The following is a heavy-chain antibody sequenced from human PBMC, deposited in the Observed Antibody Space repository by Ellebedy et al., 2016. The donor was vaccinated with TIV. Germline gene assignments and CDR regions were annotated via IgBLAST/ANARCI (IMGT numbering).Heavy chain of an antibody. CDR3: ARDGTVLVPAADMDV. V-gene: IGHV1-69*13. J-gene: IGHJ6*03. Sequence: SVKVSCKASGGIFRSYAISWVRQAPGQGLEWMGGIMAVFRTANYAQKFQGRVTITADEPTTTVYMEVSDLTSEDTAVYYCARDGTVLVPAADMDVWGKGTTVTVSS. CDR1: GGIFRSYA. CDR2: IMAVFRTA. D-gene: IGHD2-2*01.